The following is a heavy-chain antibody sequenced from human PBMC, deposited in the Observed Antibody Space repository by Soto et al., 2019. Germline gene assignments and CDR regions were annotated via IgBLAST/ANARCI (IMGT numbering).Heavy chain of an antibody. V-gene: IGHV4-39*01. D-gene: IGHD3-9*01. Sequence: QLQLQESGPGLVKPSETLSLTCSVSDDSINSDKYYLGWIRQPPGKGLEWIGRIYYRGNAYYNPSLQTTVTISLDKSTSQFSLKLNSVTAADSAVYFCARLEGLATISYYFDFWRPGALVTVSS. CDR1: DDSINSDKYY. J-gene: IGHJ4*02. CDR2: IYYRGNA. CDR3: ARLEGLATISYYFDF.